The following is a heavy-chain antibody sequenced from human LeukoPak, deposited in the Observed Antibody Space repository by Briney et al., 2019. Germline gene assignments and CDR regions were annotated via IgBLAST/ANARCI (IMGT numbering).Heavy chain of an antibody. Sequence: ASVKVSCKASGGTFSSYAISWVRQAPGQGLEWMGRIIPILGIANYAQKFQGRVTITADKSTSTAYMELSSLRSEDTAVYYCARDRLVRDFWGGYYLEYYFDYWGQGTLVTVSS. D-gene: IGHD3-3*01. CDR1: GGTFSSYA. J-gene: IGHJ4*02. CDR3: ARDRLVRDFWGGYYLEYYFDY. V-gene: IGHV1-69*04. CDR2: IIPILGIA.